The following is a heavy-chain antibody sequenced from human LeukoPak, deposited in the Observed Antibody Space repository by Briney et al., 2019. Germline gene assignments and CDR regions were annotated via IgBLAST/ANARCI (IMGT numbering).Heavy chain of an antibody. D-gene: IGHD1-26*01. Sequence: SETLSLTCTVSGGSISSSSYYWGWIRQPPGKGLEWIGSIYYSGSTYHNPSLKSRVTISVDTSKNQFSLKLSSVTAADTAVYYCARSLSGSYYFDYWGQGTLVTVSS. J-gene: IGHJ4*02. V-gene: IGHV4-39*01. CDR3: ARSLSGSYYFDY. CDR2: IYYSGST. CDR1: GGSISSSSYY.